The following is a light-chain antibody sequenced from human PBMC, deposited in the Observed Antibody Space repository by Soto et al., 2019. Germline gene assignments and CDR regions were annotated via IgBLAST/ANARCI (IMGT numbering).Light chain of an antibody. J-gene: IGKJ1*01. CDR2: LAS. CDR1: QSVLYSSNNKNY. Sequence: DIVMTQSPDSLAVSLGERATINCKSSQSVLYSSNNKNYLAWYQQKPGQPPKLLIYLASTRESGVPDRFSGSGSGTDFTLTISSLQAEDVAVYYCQQYNSAPWTFGQGTKVEI. CDR3: QQYNSAPWT. V-gene: IGKV4-1*01.